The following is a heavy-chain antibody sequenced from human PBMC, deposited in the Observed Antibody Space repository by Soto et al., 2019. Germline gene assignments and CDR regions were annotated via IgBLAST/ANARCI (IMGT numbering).Heavy chain of an antibody. CDR3: ARAENSYGPDYYYYYMDV. D-gene: IGHD5-18*01. Sequence: SETLSLTCAVYGGPFSGYYWSWIRQPPGKGLEWVGEINHSGGTNYNPSLKSRVTISVDTSKNQFSLKLSSVTAADTAVYYCARAENSYGPDYYYYYMDVWGKGTTVTVS. CDR2: INHSGGT. J-gene: IGHJ6*03. CDR1: GGPFSGYY. V-gene: IGHV4-34*01.